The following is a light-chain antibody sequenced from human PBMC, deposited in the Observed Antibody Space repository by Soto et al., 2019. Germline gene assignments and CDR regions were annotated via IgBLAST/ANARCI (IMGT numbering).Light chain of an antibody. CDR2: LGS. J-gene: IGKJ1*01. V-gene: IGKV2-28*01. CDR3: MQGSHRPPT. Sequence: DIVMTQSPLSLPVTPGEPASISCRSSQSLLHSNGYNYLDWYLQKPGQSPQLLISLGSNRASGVPDRFSGSGSGTDFTLKISRVEAEDVGVYYCMQGSHRPPTFGQGTKVDIK. CDR1: QSLLHSNGYNY.